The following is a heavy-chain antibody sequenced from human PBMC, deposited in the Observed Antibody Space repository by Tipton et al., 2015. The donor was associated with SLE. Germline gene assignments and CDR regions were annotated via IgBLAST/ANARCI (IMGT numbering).Heavy chain of an antibody. Sequence: SLRLSCAASGFTVSSNYMSWVRQAPGKGLEWVSVIYSGGSTYYADSVKGRFTISRDNSKNTLYLQMNSLRAEDTAVYYCAAGLLPPLDYYYMDVWGKGTTVTVSS. J-gene: IGHJ6*03. CDR2: IYSGGST. V-gene: IGHV3-66*01. CDR3: AAGLLPPLDYYYMDV. CDR1: GFTVSSNY. D-gene: IGHD1-26*01.